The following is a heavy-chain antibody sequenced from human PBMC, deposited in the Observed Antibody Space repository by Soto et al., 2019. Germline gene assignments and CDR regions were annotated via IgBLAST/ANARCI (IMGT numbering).Heavy chain of an antibody. J-gene: IGHJ6*02. V-gene: IGHV4-59*01. D-gene: IGHD3-10*01. CDR2: IYYSGST. Sequence: SETLSLTCTVSGGSISSYYWSWIRQPPGKGLEWIGYIYYSGSTNYNPYLKSRVTISVDTSKNQFSLKLSSVTAADTAVYYCARAPFGDYYGSGSYYYYYYGMDVWGQGTTVTVSS. CDR3: ARAPFGDYYGSGSYYYYYYGMDV. CDR1: GGSISSYY.